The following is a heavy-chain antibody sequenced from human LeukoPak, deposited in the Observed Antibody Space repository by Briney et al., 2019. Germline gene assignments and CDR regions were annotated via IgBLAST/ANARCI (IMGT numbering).Heavy chain of an antibody. Sequence: PSETLSLTCTVSGGSISSYYWSWIRQPPGKGLEWIGYIYYSGSISYNPSLKSRVTISVDTSKNHFSLKLSSVTAADTAVYYCARYSGSYPHDAFDIWGQGTMVTVSS. CDR2: IYYSGSI. CDR1: GGSISSYY. CDR3: ARYSGSYPHDAFDI. J-gene: IGHJ3*02. V-gene: IGHV4-59*01. D-gene: IGHD1-26*01.